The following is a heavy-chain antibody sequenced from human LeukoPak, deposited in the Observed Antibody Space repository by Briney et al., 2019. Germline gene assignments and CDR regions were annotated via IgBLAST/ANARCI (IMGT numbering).Heavy chain of an antibody. D-gene: IGHD3-9*01. CDR1: GYTFTSYG. J-gene: IGHJ6*04. CDR3: ARDRPDILTGYAYYYGLDV. Sequence: ASVKVSFKASGYTFTSYGISWVRQAPGQGLEWMGWISAYNGNTNYAQKLQGRVTMTTDTSTSTAYMELRSLRSDDTAVYYCARDRPDILTGYAYYYGLDVWGKGTTVTVSS. V-gene: IGHV1-18*04. CDR2: ISAYNGNT.